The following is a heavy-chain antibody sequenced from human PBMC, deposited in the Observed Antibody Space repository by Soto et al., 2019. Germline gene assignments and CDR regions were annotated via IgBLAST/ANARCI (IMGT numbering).Heavy chain of an antibody. V-gene: IGHV3-73*01. CDR3: TRLRPFGSSWSDDA. CDR1: GFTFSGSA. Sequence: EVQLVESGGGLVQPGGSLKLSCAASGFTFSGSAMHWVSQASGKGLEWVGRIRSKANSYATAYAASVKGRFTISRDDSKNTAYLQMNSLKTEDTAVYYCTRLRPFGSSWSDDAWGQGTLVTVSS. D-gene: IGHD6-13*01. CDR2: IRSKANSYAT. J-gene: IGHJ4*02.